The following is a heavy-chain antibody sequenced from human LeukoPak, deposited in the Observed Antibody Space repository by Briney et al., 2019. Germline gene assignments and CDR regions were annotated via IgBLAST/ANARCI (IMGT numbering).Heavy chain of an antibody. CDR1: GFTFSDYA. CDR3: ARGLALYCTSSSCLDGVD. Sequence: GGSLRLSCAASGFTFSDYAMNWVRQAPGKGLEWVSSISSGGSYISYADSVKGRFTVSRDNAKDSLFLQMRSLRDEDTAVYYCARGLALYCTSSSCLDGVDWGQGTLVSVSS. J-gene: IGHJ4*02. V-gene: IGHV3-21*01. CDR2: ISSGGSYI. D-gene: IGHD2-2*01.